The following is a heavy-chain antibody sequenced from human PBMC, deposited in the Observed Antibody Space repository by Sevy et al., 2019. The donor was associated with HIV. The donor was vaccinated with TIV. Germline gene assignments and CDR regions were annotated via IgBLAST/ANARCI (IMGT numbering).Heavy chain of an antibody. Sequence: ASVKVSCKASGYTFTSYGISWVRQAPGQGLEWMGWISAYNGNTNYAQMLQGRVTMTTDTSTSTAYMELRSLRSDDTAVYYCAREVDGLDYYYYYGMDVWGQGTTVTVSS. V-gene: IGHV1-18*01. CDR2: ISAYNGNT. CDR1: GYTFTSYG. CDR3: AREVDGLDYYYYYGMDV. J-gene: IGHJ6*02.